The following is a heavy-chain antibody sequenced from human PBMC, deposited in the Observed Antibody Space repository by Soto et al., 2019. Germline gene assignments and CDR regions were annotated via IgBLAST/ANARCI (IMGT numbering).Heavy chain of an antibody. CDR2: IYSGGST. D-gene: IGHD2-21*02. V-gene: IGHV3-53*02. J-gene: IGHJ2*01. Sequence: EVQLVETGGGLIQPGGSLRLSCAASGFTVSSNYMSWVRQAPGKGLEWVSVIYSGGSTYYADSVKGRFTISRDNSKNTLYLQMNSLRDEDTAVYYCARHIVVVTATVSSWYFDLWGRGTLVTVSS. CDR3: ARHIVVVTATVSSWYFDL. CDR1: GFTVSSNY.